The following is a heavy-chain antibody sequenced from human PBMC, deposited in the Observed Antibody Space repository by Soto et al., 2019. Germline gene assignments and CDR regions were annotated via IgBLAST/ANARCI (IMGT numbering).Heavy chain of an antibody. CDR3: ARVSGSYYYGMDV. V-gene: IGHV4-4*02. CDR2: IYHSGST. Sequence: QVQLQESGPGLVKPSGTLSLTCAVSGGSISSSNCWSWVRQPPGKGLEWIGEIYHSGSTNFNPSLKSRVTISVDKSKNQFSLKLNSVTAADTAVCYCARVSGSYYYGMDVWGQGTTVTVSS. J-gene: IGHJ6*02. CDR1: GGSISSSNC.